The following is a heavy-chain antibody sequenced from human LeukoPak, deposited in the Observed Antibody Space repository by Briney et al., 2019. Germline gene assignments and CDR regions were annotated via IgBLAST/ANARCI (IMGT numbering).Heavy chain of an antibody. V-gene: IGHV4-61*02. CDR1: GGSISSGSYY. CDR3: AREGIVGATAFDY. D-gene: IGHD1-26*01. Sequence: PSQTLSLTCTVSGGSISSGSYYWSWIRQPAGKGLEWIGRIYTSGSTNYNPSLKSRVTISVDTSKNQFSLKLSSVTAADAAVYYCAREGIVGATAFDYWGQGTLVTVSS. J-gene: IGHJ4*02. CDR2: IYTSGST.